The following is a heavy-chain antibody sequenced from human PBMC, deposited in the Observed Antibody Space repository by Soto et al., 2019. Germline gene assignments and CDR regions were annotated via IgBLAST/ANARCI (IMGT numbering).Heavy chain of an antibody. CDR3: VRDNSHIIVTPFDL. J-gene: IGHJ4*02. CDR2: ISFRGTTT. Sequence: GSLRLSCAASGFTFSNFEMNWVRQVPGRGLEWLSYISFRGTTTYYAGSVRGRFTISRDNAKNSVFLQMESLRVEDTAIYYCVRDNSHIIVTPFDLWGQGTLVIVSS. D-gene: IGHD2-21*01. V-gene: IGHV3-48*03. CDR1: GFTFSNFE.